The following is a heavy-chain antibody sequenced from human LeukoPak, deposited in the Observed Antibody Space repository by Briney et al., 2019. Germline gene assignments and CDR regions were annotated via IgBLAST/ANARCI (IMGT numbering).Heavy chain of an antibody. CDR3: ARVRHEPGTTGGAFFDY. V-gene: IGHV1-8*03. Sequence: VASVKVSCKASGYTFTSYDINWVRQATGQGLEWMGWMNPNSGNTGYAQKFQGRVTITRNTSISTAYMELSSLRSEDTAVYYCARVRHEPGTTGGAFFDYWGQGTLVTVSS. CDR2: MNPNSGNT. D-gene: IGHD1-1*01. J-gene: IGHJ4*02. CDR1: GYTFTSYD.